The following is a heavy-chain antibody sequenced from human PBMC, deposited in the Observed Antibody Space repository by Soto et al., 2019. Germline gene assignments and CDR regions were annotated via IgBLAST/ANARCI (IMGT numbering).Heavy chain of an antibody. CDR1: GDSIDSSHW. V-gene: IGHV4-4*02. CDR2: ISHSGST. J-gene: IGHJ4*02. Sequence: PSETLSLTCAASGDSIDSSHWWNWVRQPPEKGLGWIGQISHSGSTTYNPSLTSRVTISVDKSKNHFSLKLTSVTAADTAVYYCAARHFWSRPWTDRRLDYWGQGTLVTVSS. D-gene: IGHD3-3*02. CDR3: AARHFWSRPWTDRRLDY.